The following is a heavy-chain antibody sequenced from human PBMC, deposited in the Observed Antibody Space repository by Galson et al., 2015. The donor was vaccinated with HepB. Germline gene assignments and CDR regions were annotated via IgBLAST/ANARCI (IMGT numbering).Heavy chain of an antibody. CDR1: GYTFTSYA. CDR2: INAGNGNT. Sequence: SVKVSCKASGYTFTSYAMHWVRQAPGQRLEWMGWINAGNGNTKYSQKFQGRVTITRDTSASTAYMELSSLRSEDTAVYYCARAGAKYYYGSGSYYSFDYWGQGTLVTVSS. J-gene: IGHJ4*02. V-gene: IGHV1-3*01. CDR3: ARAGAKYYYGSGSYYSFDY. D-gene: IGHD3-10*01.